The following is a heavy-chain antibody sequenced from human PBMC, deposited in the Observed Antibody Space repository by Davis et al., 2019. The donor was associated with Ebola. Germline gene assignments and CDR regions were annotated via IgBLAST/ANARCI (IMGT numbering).Heavy chain of an antibody. CDR1: GFTFTSSA. V-gene: IGHV1-58*01. D-gene: IGHD6-19*01. Sequence: SVKVSCKASGFTFTSSAVQWVRQARGQRLEWIGWIVVGSGNTNYAQKFQERVTITRDMSTSTAYMELSSLRSEDTAVYYCAAFHSSGWYTMGYWGQGTLVTVSS. CDR3: AAFHSSGWYTMGY. J-gene: IGHJ4*02. CDR2: IVVGSGNT.